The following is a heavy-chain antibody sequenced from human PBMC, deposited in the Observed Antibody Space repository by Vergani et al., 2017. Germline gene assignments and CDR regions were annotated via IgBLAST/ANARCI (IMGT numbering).Heavy chain of an antibody. CDR2: ISYDGSNK. CDR1: GFTFSSYG. J-gene: IGHJ3*02. D-gene: IGHD3-3*01. V-gene: IGHV3-30*18. Sequence: QVQLVESGAGVVQPGRSLRLSCAASGFTFSSYGMHWVRQAPGKGLEWVAVISYDGSNKYYAESVKGRFTISRDNSKNTLYLQMNSLRAEDTAVYYCAKVSSDFWSGQGAFDIWGQGTMVTVSS. CDR3: AKVSSDFWSGQGAFDI.